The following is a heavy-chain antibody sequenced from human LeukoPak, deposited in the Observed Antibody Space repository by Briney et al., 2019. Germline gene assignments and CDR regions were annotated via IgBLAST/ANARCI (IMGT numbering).Heavy chain of an antibody. CDR2: IDPNGGGT. V-gene: IGHV1-2*06. CDR1: GYSFTGYY. CDR3: AKAGSRSWYSFDY. J-gene: IGHJ4*02. Sequence: ASVKLSCKASGYSFTGYYMHWVRQAPGQGLEWMGRIDPNGGGTNYAQTFQGGVTMTRDTTINTIYVVQSSLTSDDTAVYYCAKAGSRSWYSFDYWGQGTLVTVSS. D-gene: IGHD6-13*01.